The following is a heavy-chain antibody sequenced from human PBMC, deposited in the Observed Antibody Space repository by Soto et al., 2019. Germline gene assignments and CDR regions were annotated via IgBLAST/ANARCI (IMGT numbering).Heavy chain of an antibody. CDR1: GFTFSSYW. J-gene: IGHJ4*02. CDR2: IKQDGSEK. Sequence: GGSLRLSCAASGFTFSSYWMSWVRQAPGKGLEWVANIKQDGSEKYYVDSVKGRFTISRDNAKNSLYLQMNSLRAEDTAVYYCARLQYSSSWYPLYYFDYWGQGTLVTVYS. CDR3: ARLQYSSSWYPLYYFDY. V-gene: IGHV3-7*03. D-gene: IGHD6-13*01.